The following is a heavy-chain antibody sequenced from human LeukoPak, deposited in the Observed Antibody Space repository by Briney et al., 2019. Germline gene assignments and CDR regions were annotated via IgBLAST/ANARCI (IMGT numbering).Heavy chain of an antibody. J-gene: IGHJ6*03. CDR3: ARGSGSPDYYYMDV. CDR1: GYMFTSYP. V-gene: IGHV1-18*01. CDR2: ISVYNGKT. Sequence: GASVKVSCQASGYMFTSYPIHGVRQAPGQGLEWLGWISVYNGKTDYAEGLQGRVTMTTDRSTNTAFMELRSLRSDDTAIYFCARGSGSPDYYYMDVWGKGTAVTVSS. D-gene: IGHD3-10*01.